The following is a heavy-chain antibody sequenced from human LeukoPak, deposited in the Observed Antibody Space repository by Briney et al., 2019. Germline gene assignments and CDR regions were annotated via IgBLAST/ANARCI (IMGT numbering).Heavy chain of an antibody. Sequence: SVKVSCKPSGFTFTSSAMQWVRQARGQRLEWIGWIVVGSGNTNYAQKFQERVTITRAMSTSTAYMELSSLRSEDRAVYYCAASSPITIFGVFGMDVWGQGTTVTVSS. CDR3: AASSPITIFGVFGMDV. V-gene: IGHV1-58*02. CDR1: GFTFTSSA. J-gene: IGHJ6*02. D-gene: IGHD3-3*01. CDR2: IVVGSGNT.